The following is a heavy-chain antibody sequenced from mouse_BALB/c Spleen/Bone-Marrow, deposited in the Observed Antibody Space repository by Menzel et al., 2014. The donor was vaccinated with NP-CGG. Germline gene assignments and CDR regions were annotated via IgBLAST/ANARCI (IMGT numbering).Heavy chain of an antibody. V-gene: IGHV2-6-7*02. CDR1: GFSLTGYG. Sequence: VQLQESGPGLVAPSQSLSITCTVSGFSLTGYGLNWVRQPPGKGLEWLGMIWGDGSTDYNSALKSRLSISKDNSKSQFFLKMNSLQTYDTSTYYCAIEPTVVAWSCFAYLGQRTLVTVSA. CDR2: IWGDGST. J-gene: IGHJ3*01. D-gene: IGHD1-1*01. CDR3: AIEPTVVAWSCFAY.